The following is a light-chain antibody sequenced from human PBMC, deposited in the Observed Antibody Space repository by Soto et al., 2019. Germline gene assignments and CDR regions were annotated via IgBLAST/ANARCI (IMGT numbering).Light chain of an antibody. CDR1: SSNIGAGYD. J-gene: IGLJ3*02. V-gene: IGLV1-40*01. CDR2: GNN. CDR3: QSYDSSLSGCV. Sequence: QAVVTQPPSVSGAPGQRVTISCTGSSSNIGAGYDVHWYQQLPGTAPKPLIYGNNNRPSGVPDRFSGSKSGTSASLAITGLQAEDEADYYCQSYDSSLSGCVFGGGTKVTVL.